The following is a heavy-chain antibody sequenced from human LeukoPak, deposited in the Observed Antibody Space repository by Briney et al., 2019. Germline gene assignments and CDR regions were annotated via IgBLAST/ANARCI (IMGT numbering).Heavy chain of an antibody. V-gene: IGHV4-38-2*02. Sequence: SETLSLTCTVSGYSISSGYYWGWIRQPPGKGLEWIGSIYHSGSTYYNPSLKSRVTISVDTSKNQFSLKLSSVTAADTAVYYCARGLRFLEWLLRTYDAFDIWGQGTMVTVSS. CDR1: GYSISSGYY. J-gene: IGHJ3*02. D-gene: IGHD3-3*01. CDR3: ARGLRFLEWLLRTYDAFDI. CDR2: IYHSGST.